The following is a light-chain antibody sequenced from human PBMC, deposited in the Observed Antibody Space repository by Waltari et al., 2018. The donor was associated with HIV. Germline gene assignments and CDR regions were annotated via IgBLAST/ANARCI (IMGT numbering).Light chain of an antibody. CDR2: DVS. CDR1: SSDVGYYNE. Sequence: QSALTQPPSVSGSLRQSVTISCTGTSSDVGYYNEVSWYQQSPGTAPKLMIYDVSNRPSGVPDRFSGSKSGNTASLTISGLQAEDEADYYCSSFTTSITVVFGGGTKLTVL. J-gene: IGLJ2*01. V-gene: IGLV2-18*02. CDR3: SSFTTSITVV.